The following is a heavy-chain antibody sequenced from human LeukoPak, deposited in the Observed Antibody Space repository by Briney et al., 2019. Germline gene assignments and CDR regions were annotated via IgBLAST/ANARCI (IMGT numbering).Heavy chain of an antibody. Sequence: GASVKVSCKASGYTFTSYGISWVRQAPGQGLEWMGWISAYNGNTNYAQKLQGRVTMTTDTSTSTAYMELRSLRSDDTAVYYCARDKTVAARRSQPLDYWGQGTLVTVSS. CDR3: ARDKTVAARRSQPLDY. J-gene: IGHJ4*02. D-gene: IGHD6-6*01. V-gene: IGHV1-18*01. CDR2: ISAYNGNT. CDR1: GYTFTSYG.